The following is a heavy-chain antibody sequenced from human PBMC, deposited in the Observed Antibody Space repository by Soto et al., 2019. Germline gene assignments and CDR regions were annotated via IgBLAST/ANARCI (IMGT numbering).Heavy chain of an antibody. V-gene: IGHV4-31*03. J-gene: IGHJ4*02. CDR3: ARLRFGELGSLG. CDR1: GGSISSGGYY. D-gene: IGHD3-10*01. CDR2: IYYSGST. Sequence: QVQLQESGPGLVKPSQTLSLTCTVSGGSISSGGYYWSWIRQHPGEGLEWIGYIYYSGSTYYNPSLKSRGTISVDTSKNQFALKLSSVTAADTAVYYCARLRFGELGSLGWGQGTLVTVSS.